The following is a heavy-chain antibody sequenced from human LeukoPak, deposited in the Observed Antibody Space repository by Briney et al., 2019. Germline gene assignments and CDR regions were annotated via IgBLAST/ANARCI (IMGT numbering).Heavy chain of an antibody. CDR1: GFTFSSYS. CDR3: ARPLTTVTTFPPNWFDP. V-gene: IGHV3-48*04. D-gene: IGHD4-17*01. Sequence: GGSLRLSCAASGFTFSSYSMNWVRQAPGKGLEWVSYISSSGSTIYYADSVKGRFTISRDNAKNSLYLQMNSLRAEDTAVYYCARPLTTVTTFPPNWFDPWGQGTLVTVSS. J-gene: IGHJ5*02. CDR2: ISSSGSTI.